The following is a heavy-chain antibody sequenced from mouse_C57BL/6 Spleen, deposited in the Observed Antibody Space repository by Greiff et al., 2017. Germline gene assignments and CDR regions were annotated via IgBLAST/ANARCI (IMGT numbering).Heavy chain of an antibody. CDR1: GYSITSDY. CDR2: ISYSGST. J-gene: IGHJ1*03. CDR3: ARGHYGSSPYWYFDV. Sequence: VQLKQSGPGLAKPSQTLSLTCSVTGYSITSDYWNWIRKFPGNKLEYMGYISYSGSTYYNPSLKSRISITRDTSKNQYYRQLNSVTTEDTATYYCARGHYGSSPYWYFDVWGTGTTVTVSS. V-gene: IGHV3-8*01. D-gene: IGHD1-1*01.